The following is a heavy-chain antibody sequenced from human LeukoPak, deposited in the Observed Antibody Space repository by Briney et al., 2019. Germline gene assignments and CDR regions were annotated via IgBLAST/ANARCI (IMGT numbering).Heavy chain of an antibody. CDR1: GGSISSSNW. J-gene: IGHJ6*03. D-gene: IGHD6-13*01. CDR3: ARGVRSSRAPFSYYYMDV. Sequence: SGTLSLTCAVSGGSISSSNWWSWVRQPPGKGLEWIGEIYHSGSTNYNPSLKSRVTISVDKSKNQFSLKLSSVTAADTAVYYCARGVRSSRAPFSYYYMDVWGKGTTVTVSS. CDR2: IYHSGST. V-gene: IGHV4-4*02.